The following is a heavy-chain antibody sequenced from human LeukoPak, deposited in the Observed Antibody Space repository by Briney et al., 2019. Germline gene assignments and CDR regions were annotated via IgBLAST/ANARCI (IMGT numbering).Heavy chain of an antibody. CDR3: ARVAEAAAFDY. CDR1: GFTFSSYS. J-gene: IGHJ4*02. CDR2: ISSNSRYT. Sequence: GGSLRLSCAASGFTFSSYSMNWVRQAPGKGLECVSSISSNSRYTYYADSVKGRFTISRDNAKSSLYLQMNSLRADDTAVYYCARVAEAAAFDYWGQGTLVTVSS. V-gene: IGHV3-21*01. D-gene: IGHD6-13*01.